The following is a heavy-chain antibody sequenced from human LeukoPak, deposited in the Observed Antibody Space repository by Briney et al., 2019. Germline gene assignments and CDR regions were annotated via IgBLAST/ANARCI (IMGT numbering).Heavy chain of an antibody. J-gene: IGHJ4*02. Sequence: GGSLRLSCAASGFTFSGYAMHWVRQAPGKGLEWVAFISYDGSNKFSADSVKGRFTISRDNSRNTLSLQMNSLRAEDTAVYYCARVEGYFDGRKGSFDYWGQGTLVTVSS. CDR3: ARVEGYFDGRKGSFDY. CDR1: GFTFSGYA. D-gene: IGHD3-9*01. V-gene: IGHV3-30*01. CDR2: ISYDGSNK.